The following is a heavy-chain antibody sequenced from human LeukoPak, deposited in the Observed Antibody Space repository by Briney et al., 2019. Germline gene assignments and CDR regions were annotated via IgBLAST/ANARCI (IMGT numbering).Heavy chain of an antibody. V-gene: IGHV3-48*04. Sequence: GGSLRLSRASSGFIFRSYSMNWVRQARGKGREGVSYMIGSSNNINYAVSVKGQFTISTDNAKSSRYLQKNSLRSEDTAVYYCAREPMNRAFDIWGQGTMVTVSS. CDR3: AREPMNRAFDI. CDR1: GFIFRSYS. J-gene: IGHJ3*02. CDR2: MIGSSNNI.